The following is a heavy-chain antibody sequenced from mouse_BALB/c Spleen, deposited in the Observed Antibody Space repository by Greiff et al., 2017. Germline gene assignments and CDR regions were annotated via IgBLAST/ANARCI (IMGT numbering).Heavy chain of an antibody. CDR2: ISSGGGST. J-gene: IGHJ4*01. CDR1: GFAFSSYD. D-gene: IGHD1-1*01. CDR3: ARHYGSSSYAMDY. Sequence: EVMLVESGGGLVKPGGSLKLSCAASGFAFSSYDMSWVRQTPEKRLEWVAYISSGGGSTYYPDTVKGRFTISRDNAKNTLYLQMSSLKSEDTAMYYCARHYGSSSYAMDYWGQGTSVTVSS. V-gene: IGHV5-12-1*01.